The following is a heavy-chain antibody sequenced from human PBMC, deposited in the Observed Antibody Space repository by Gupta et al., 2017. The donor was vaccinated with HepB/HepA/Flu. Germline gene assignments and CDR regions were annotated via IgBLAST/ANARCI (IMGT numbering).Heavy chain of an antibody. CDR1: GFIFSSYA. J-gene: IGHJ4*02. CDR3: AKATYDSSSYSDSFEY. CDR2: ITGSGGRS. Sequence: EAHLLESGGGLVQPGGSLRLPCAASGFIFSSYAMSWVRQAPGKGVGWVSIITGSGGRSYYADSVKGRFTISRDNSKNTLYLQMNSLRAEDTAVYYCAKATYDSSSYSDSFEYWGQGTLVTVSS. V-gene: IGHV3-23*01. D-gene: IGHD3-22*01.